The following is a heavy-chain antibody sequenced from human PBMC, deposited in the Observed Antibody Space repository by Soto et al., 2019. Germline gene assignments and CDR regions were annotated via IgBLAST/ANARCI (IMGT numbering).Heavy chain of an antibody. Sequence: QVQLQESGPGLVKPSQTLSLTCTVSGGSISSGGYYWSWIRQHPGKGLEWIGYIYYSGSTYYNPSLTSRVTISVDTSKNQFSLKLSSVTAADTAVYYCARERSGYSSSWYVDYWGQGTLVTVSS. CDR3: ARERSGYSSSWYVDY. CDR2: IYYSGST. D-gene: IGHD6-13*01. V-gene: IGHV4-31*03. J-gene: IGHJ4*02. CDR1: GGSISSGGYY.